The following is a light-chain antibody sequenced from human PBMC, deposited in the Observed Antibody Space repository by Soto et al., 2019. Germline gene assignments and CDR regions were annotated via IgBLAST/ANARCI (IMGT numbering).Light chain of an antibody. CDR3: NSYTSSSAYV. CDR2: DVT. CDR1: SSDVGGFNY. V-gene: IGLV2-14*03. J-gene: IGLJ1*01. Sequence: QAVVTQPASVSGSPGQSITISCTGTSSDVGGFNYVSWYQQHPGKAPKLMIYDVTNRPSGVAYRFAGSKSGNTASLTISRLPAEGAADYCCNSYTSSSAYVFGTGTKLTVL.